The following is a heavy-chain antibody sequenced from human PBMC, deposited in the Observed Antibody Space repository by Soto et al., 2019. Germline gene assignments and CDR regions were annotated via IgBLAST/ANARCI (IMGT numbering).Heavy chain of an antibody. CDR1: GFTFSSYD. J-gene: IGHJ4*02. Sequence: WGSLRLSCAASGFTFSSYDMHWVRQATGKGLEWVSAIGTAGDTYYPGSVKGRFTISRENAKNPLYLQMNSLRAGDTAVYYCARVAPYSGSYYDYWGQGTLVTVSS. CDR3: ARVAPYSGSYYDY. V-gene: IGHV3-13*01. D-gene: IGHD1-26*01. CDR2: IGTAGDT.